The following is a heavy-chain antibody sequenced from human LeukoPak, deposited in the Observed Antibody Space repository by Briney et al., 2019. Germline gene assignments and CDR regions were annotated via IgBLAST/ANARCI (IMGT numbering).Heavy chain of an antibody. D-gene: IGHD3-9*01. CDR2: ISWNSGSI. V-gene: IGHV3-9*01. J-gene: IGHJ4*02. CDR1: GFTFDDYA. CDR3: ATDIAHSYDILTGYFDY. Sequence: PGGSLRLSCAASGFTFDDYAMHWVRQAPGKGLEWVSGISWNSGSIGYADSVKGRFTISRDNAKNSLYLQMNSLRAEDTALYYCATDIAHSYDILTGYFDYWGQGTLVTVSS.